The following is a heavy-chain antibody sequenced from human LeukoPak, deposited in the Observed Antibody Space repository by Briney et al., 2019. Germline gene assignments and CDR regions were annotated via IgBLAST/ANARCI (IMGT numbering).Heavy chain of an antibody. D-gene: IGHD3-10*01. CDR2: IYYSGST. V-gene: IGHV4-39*07. CDR1: GGSISSSSYY. CDR3: ARDGMVRGVIGGHFDY. J-gene: IGHJ4*02. Sequence: PSETLSLTCTVSGGSISSSSYYWGWIRQPPGKGLEWIGSIYYSGSTYYNPSLKSRVTISVDKSKNQFSLKLSSVTAADTAVYYCARDGMVRGVIGGHFDYWGQGTLVTVSS.